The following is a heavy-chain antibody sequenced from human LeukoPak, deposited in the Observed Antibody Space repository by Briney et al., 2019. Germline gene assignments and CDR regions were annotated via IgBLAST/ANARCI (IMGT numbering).Heavy chain of an antibody. CDR3: ARVRGVVPTTFDY. V-gene: IGHV4-31*03. Sequence: SQTLSLTCTVSGGSISSGGYYWSWIRQHPGKGLEWIGYIYYSGSTYYNPSLKSRVTISVDTSKNQFSLKLSSVTAADTAVYYCARVRGVVPTTFDYWGQGTLVTVSS. CDR1: GGSISSGGYY. J-gene: IGHJ4*02. D-gene: IGHD2/OR15-2a*01. CDR2: IYYSGST.